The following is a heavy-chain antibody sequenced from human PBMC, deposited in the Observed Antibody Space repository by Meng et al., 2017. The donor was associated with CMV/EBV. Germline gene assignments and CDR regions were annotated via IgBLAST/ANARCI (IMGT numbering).Heavy chain of an antibody. D-gene: IGHD3-3*01. CDR2: ISSSSSYI. J-gene: IGHJ6*02. V-gene: IGHV3-21*04. CDR1: GFTFSSYS. CDR3: ASNSITIFGVVTNTNYYYYGMDV. Sequence: GGSLRLSCAASGFTFSSYSMNWVRQAPGKGLEWVSSISSSSSYIYYADSVKGRFTISRDNAKNSLYLQMNSLRSEDTAVYYCASNSITIFGVVTNTNYYYYGMDVWGQGTTVTVSS.